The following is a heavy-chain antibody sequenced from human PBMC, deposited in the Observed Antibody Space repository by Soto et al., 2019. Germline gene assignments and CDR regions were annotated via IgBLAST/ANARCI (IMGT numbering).Heavy chain of an antibody. V-gene: IGHV1-69*13. CDR2: IIPIFGTA. CDR1: GGTFSIYA. J-gene: IGHJ6*02. D-gene: IGHD3-10*01. CDR3: ARDLVSMVRGVINYYYYGMDV. Sequence: SVKVSCKASGGTFSIYAIIWVRQAPGQGLEWMGGIIPIFGTANYAQKFQGRVTITADESTSTAYMELSSLRSEDTAVYYCARDLVSMVRGVINYYYYGMDVWGQGTTVTVSS.